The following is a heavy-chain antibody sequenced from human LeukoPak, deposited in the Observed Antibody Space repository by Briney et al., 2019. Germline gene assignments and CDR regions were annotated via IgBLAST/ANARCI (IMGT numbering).Heavy chain of an antibody. Sequence: GGSLRLSCAASGFTFSSYGMHWVRQAPGKGLEWVAVIWYDGSNKYYADSVKGRFTISRDNARNSLYLQMNSLRAEDTAVYYCGRGDPDYWGQGTLVTVSS. CDR3: GRGDPDY. CDR1: GFTFSSYG. V-gene: IGHV3-33*01. CDR2: IWYDGSNK. J-gene: IGHJ4*02.